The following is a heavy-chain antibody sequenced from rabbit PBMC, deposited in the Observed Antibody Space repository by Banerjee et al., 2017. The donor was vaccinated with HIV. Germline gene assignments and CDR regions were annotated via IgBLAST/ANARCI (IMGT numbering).Heavy chain of an antibody. V-gene: IGHV1S45*01. CDR3: AREYGGSSGGPILNL. CDR1: GLDFSSRYW. Sequence: QEQLEESGGDLVKPGASLTLTCKASGLDFSSRYWICWVRQAPGKGLEWIACIDVGKSGTTYYASWAKGRFTISKTSSTTVTLEMASLTAADTATYFCAREYGGSSGGPILNLWGQGTLVTVS. CDR2: IDVGKSGTT. J-gene: IGHJ6*01. D-gene: IGHD1-1*01.